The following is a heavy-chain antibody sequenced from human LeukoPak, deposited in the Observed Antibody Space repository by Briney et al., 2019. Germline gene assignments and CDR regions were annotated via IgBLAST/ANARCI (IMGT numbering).Heavy chain of an antibody. D-gene: IGHD3-16*01. V-gene: IGHV3-66*01. CDR3: ARDRIMITFGGVSDY. J-gene: IGHJ4*02. CDR1: GFTVSSNY. CDR2: IYSGGST. Sequence: GGSLRLSCAASGFTVSSNYMSWVRQAPGKGLEWVSVIYSGGSTYYADSVKGRFTISRDNSKNTLYLQMNSLRAEDTAVYYCARDRIMITFGGVSDYWGQGTLVTVSS.